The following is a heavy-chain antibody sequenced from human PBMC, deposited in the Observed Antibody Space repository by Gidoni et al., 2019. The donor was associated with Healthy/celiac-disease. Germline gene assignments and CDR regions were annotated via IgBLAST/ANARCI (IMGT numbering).Heavy chain of an antibody. Sequence: EVQLVESGGGVVQPGGSLSLSCAAPGFTFDVYALHWVRQAPGKGLEWVSLISGDGGSTYYADSVKGRFTISRDNSKNSLYLQMNSLRTEDTALYYCAKDFKPGYCSGGSCYSYFDYWGQGTLVTVSS. CDR3: AKDFKPGYCSGGSCYSYFDY. J-gene: IGHJ4*02. CDR2: ISGDGGST. CDR1: GFTFDVYA. V-gene: IGHV3-43*02. D-gene: IGHD2-15*01.